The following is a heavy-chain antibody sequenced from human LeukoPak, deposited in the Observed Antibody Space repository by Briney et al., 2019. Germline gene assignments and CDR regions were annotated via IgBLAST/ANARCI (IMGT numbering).Heavy chain of an antibody. CDR3: ARSPSPKYGIVVVPAAMGLPLYYYYMDV. J-gene: IGHJ6*03. V-gene: IGHV1-69*05. D-gene: IGHD2-2*01. Sequence: SVKVSCKASGGTFSSYAISWVRQAPGQGLEWMGGIIPIFGTANYAQKFQGRVTITTDESTSTAYMELSSLRSEDTAVYYCARSPSPKYGIVVVPAAMGLPLYYYYMDVWGKGTTATVSS. CDR1: GGTFSSYA. CDR2: IIPIFGTA.